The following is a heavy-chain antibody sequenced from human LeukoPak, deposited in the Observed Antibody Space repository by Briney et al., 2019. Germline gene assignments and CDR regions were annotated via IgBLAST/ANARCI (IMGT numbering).Heavy chain of an antibody. D-gene: IGHD6-19*01. CDR2: ISGSGGST. Sequence: GGSLRLSCAASGFTFSSYDMSWVRQAPGKGLEWVSAISGSGGSTYYADSVKGRFTISRDNAKNPLYLQMNRLRAEDTAVYYCAKEPKQWLAPIFDYWGQGTLVIVSS. V-gene: IGHV3-23*01. CDR1: GFTFSSYD. J-gene: IGHJ4*02. CDR3: AKEPKQWLAPIFDY.